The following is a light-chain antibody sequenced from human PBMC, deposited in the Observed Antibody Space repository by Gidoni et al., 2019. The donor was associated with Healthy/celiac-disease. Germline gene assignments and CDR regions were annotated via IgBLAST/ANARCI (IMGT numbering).Light chain of an antibody. CDR2: AAS. CDR3: QQRSNWPPLT. V-gene: IGKV3-11*01. Sequence: EIVLTQSPATLSLSPGERATISCRASQSVSSYLAWYQQKPGQAPRLLIYAASNRATGIPARFSGSGSGTDFTLTISSLEPEYFAVYDCQQRSNWPPLTFGQXTRLEIK. J-gene: IGKJ5*01. CDR1: QSVSSY.